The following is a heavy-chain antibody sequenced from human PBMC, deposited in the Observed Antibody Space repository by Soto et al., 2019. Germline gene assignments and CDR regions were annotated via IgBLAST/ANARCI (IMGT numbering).Heavy chain of an antibody. CDR2: IYYSGST. CDR3: ARSPATPRGYSYGYDDAFDI. Sequence: KSSETLSLTCTVSGGSISSYYWSWIRQPPGKGLEWIGYIYYSGSTNYNPSLKSRVTISVDTSKNQFSLKLSSVTAADTAVYYCARSPATPRGYSYGYDDAFDIWGQGTMVTVSS. J-gene: IGHJ3*02. CDR1: GGSISSYY. V-gene: IGHV4-59*01. D-gene: IGHD5-18*01.